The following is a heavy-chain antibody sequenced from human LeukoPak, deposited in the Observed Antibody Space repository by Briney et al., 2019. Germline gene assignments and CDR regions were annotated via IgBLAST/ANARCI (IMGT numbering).Heavy chain of an antibody. D-gene: IGHD3-10*01. J-gene: IGHJ4*02. CDR3: ARDPTMGYFDY. CDR2: IYYSGST. CDR1: GGSISSYY. Sequence: SETLSLTCTVSGGSISSYYWSWIRQPPGKGLEWIGYIYYSGSTNYNPSLKSRVTISVDTSKNQFSLKPSSVTAADTAVYYCARDPTMGYFDYWGQGTLVTVSS. V-gene: IGHV4-59*01.